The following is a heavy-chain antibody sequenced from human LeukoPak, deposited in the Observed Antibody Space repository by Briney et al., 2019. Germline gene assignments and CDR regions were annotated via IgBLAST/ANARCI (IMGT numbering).Heavy chain of an antibody. V-gene: IGHV3-53*01. CDR2: IYIGGNT. J-gene: IGHJ4*02. CDR3: AKSGY. Sequence: GGSLRLSCVASGFTVSSNYMTWVRQAPGKGLEWVSIIYIGGNTYYADSVKGRFTISGDNSKNTLYLQMNSLRAEDTAVYYCAKSGYWGQGTLVTVSS. CDR1: GFTVSSNY.